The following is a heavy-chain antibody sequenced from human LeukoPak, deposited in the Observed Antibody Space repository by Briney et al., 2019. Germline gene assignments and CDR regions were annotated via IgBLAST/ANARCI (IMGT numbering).Heavy chain of an antibody. CDR3: TKDQNGYNYGPFDY. D-gene: IGHD5-18*01. CDR1: GFTFSSYG. Sequence: GTSLRLSCGASGFTFSSYGMHWVRQAPGKGPEWVAHISFDGSKKYYADTAQSPFTISRENSKKTLYLQMNSLRAEDTALFYCTKDQNGYNYGPFDYWGQGTLVTVSS. V-gene: IGHV3-30*18. J-gene: IGHJ4*02. CDR2: ISFDGSKK.